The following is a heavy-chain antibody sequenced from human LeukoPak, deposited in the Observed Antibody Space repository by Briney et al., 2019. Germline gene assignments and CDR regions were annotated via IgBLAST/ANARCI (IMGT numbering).Heavy chain of an antibody. J-gene: IGHJ6*04. V-gene: IGHV3-7*01. CDR2: IKQDGSEK. Sequence: GGSLRLSCAASGFTFSSYWMSWVRQAPGKGLEWVANIKQDGSEKYYVDSVKGRFTISRDNAKNSLYLQMYSLRAEDTAVYYCAELGITMIGGVWGKGTTVTISS. D-gene: IGHD3-10*02. CDR1: GFTFSSYW. CDR3: AELGITMIGGV.